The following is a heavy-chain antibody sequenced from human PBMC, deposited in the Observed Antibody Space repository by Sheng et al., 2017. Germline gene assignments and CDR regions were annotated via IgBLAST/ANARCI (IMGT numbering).Heavy chain of an antibody. Sequence: EVQLVESGGGLVQPGGSLSLSCAASGISFSTSWMSWVRQTPGKGLEWVASIKGDGSEKYFVDSVKGRVTISRDNAKNSLYLQLNSLTVEDTAVYYCARIYSSSAIYYYSSYYMDVWGKGATVTVSS. CDR3: ARIYSSSAIYYYSSYYMDV. V-gene: IGHV3-7*01. CDR2: IKGDGSEK. J-gene: IGHJ6*03. CDR1: GISFSTSW. D-gene: IGHD6-6*01.